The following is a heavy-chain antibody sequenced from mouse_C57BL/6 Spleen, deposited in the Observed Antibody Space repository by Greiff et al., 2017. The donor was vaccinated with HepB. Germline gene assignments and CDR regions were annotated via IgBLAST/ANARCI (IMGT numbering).Heavy chain of an antibody. CDR2: INPSTGGT. CDR3: ARGDYYGSSWGY. V-gene: IGHV1-42*01. D-gene: IGHD1-1*01. Sequence: VQLKESGPELVKPGASVKISCKASGYSFTGYYMNWVKQSPEKSLEWIGEINPSTGGTTYNQKFKAKATLTVDKSSSTAYMQLKSLTSEDSAVYYCARGDYYGSSWGYWGQGTTLTVSS. CDR1: GYSFTGYY. J-gene: IGHJ2*01.